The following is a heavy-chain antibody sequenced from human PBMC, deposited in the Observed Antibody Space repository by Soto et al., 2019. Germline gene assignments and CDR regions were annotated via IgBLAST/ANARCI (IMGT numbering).Heavy chain of an antibody. CDR1: GGSFSGYY. CDR2: INHSGST. D-gene: IGHD3-10*01. V-gene: IGHV4-34*01. CDR3: AREERLWFGELRNH. J-gene: IGHJ5*02. Sequence: SETLSLTCAVYGGSFSGYYWIWIRQPPGKGLEWIGEINHSGSTNYNPSLKSRVTISVDTSKNQFSLKLSSVTAADTAVYYCAREERLWFGELRNHCGQGTLVTVSS.